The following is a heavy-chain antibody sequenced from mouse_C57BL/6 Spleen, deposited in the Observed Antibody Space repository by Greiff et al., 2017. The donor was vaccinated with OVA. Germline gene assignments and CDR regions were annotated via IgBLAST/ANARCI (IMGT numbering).Heavy chain of an antibody. CDR1: GFTFSDSG. J-gene: IGHJ2*01. Sequence: EVQLQESGGGLVKPGGSLKLSCAASGFTFSDSGMHWVRQAPEKGLAWVAYISSGSSTIYYADTVKGRFTISRDNAKNTLFLQMTSLRSEDTAMYYCARDSNLDYWGQGTTLTVSS. V-gene: IGHV5-17*01. D-gene: IGHD2-5*01. CDR2: ISSGSSTI. CDR3: ARDSNLDY.